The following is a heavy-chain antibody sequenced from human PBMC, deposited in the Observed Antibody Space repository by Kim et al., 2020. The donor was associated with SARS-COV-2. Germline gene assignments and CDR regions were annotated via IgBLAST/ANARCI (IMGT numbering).Heavy chain of an antibody. D-gene: IGHD1-1*01. CDR3: ARDPPTGTGAFDP. CDR2: INPSGDST. V-gene: IGHV1-46*04. J-gene: IGHJ5*02. CDR1: GYTFTNYY. Sequence: ASVKVSCKASGYTFTNYYIHWVRQAPGQGLEWMGIINPSGDSTKYAQKLQGRVTMTRDTSTSTVYMELSSLRFEDTAIYYCARDPPTGTGAFDPWGQGTLVTVSS.